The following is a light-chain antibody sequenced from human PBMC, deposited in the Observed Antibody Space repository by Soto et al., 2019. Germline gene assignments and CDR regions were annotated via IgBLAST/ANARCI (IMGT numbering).Light chain of an antibody. V-gene: IGLV2-23*02. CDR2: EAN. CDR3: CSFAGGATFV. J-gene: IGLJ2*01. Sequence: QSALTQPASVSGSPGQSITISCTGTSNDIGGYNLVSWYQQHPGKAPKLVIYEANKRPSGVSDRFSGSRSGNTASLTISALQAEDEADYSYCSFAGGATFVFGGGTKLTVL. CDR1: SNDIGGYNL.